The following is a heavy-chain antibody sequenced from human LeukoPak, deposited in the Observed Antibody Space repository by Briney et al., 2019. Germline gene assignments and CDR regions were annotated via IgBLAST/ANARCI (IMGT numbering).Heavy chain of an antibody. CDR2: ISAGNGNT. Sequence: ASVKVSCKASGYTFTSYAIHWVRQAPGQRLEWMGWISAGNGNTKYSQNFQGRVTFISNTSATTAFMELSSLRSEDAAVYYCARAELWYYDSSGHVDAFDIWGQGTMVTVSS. CDR3: ARAELWYYDSSGHVDAFDI. D-gene: IGHD3-22*01. J-gene: IGHJ3*02. CDR1: GYTFTSYA. V-gene: IGHV1-3*01.